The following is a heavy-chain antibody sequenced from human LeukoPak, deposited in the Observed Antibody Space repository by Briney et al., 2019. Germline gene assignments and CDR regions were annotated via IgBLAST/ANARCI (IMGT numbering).Heavy chain of an antibody. V-gene: IGHV3-48*03. CDR2: ISSIGSTI. CDR1: GFTFSSYE. Sequence: GGSLRLSCAASGFTFSSYEMNWVRQAPGKGLEWVSYISSIGSTIYYADSVKGRFTISRDNAKNSLFLQMNSLRAEDTAVYYCARGGDHPTFLFQYMDVWGKGTTVTVSS. CDR3: ARGGDHPTFLFQYMDV. J-gene: IGHJ6*03. D-gene: IGHD3-16*01.